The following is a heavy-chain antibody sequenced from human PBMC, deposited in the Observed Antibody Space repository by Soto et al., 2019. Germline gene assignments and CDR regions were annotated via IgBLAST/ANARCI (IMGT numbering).Heavy chain of an antibody. Sequence: PGGSLGLSCSASGFTFSSYAMHRVRQAPGKGLEYVSAISSNGGSTYYADSVKGRFTISRDNSKNTLYLQMSSLRAEDTAVYYCVKDGLYSSGWDYYYYYGMDVWGQGTTVTVSS. CDR1: GFTFSSYA. D-gene: IGHD6-19*01. V-gene: IGHV3-64D*08. J-gene: IGHJ6*02. CDR2: ISSNGGST. CDR3: VKDGLYSSGWDYYYYYGMDV.